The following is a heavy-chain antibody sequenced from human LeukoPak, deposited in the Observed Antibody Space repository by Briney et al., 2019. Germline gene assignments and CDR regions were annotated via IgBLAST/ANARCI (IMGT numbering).Heavy chain of an antibody. V-gene: IGHV3-30-3*01. CDR2: ISYDGSNE. J-gene: IGHJ6*02. Sequence: PGGSLRLSCAASGFTFSSYSMHWVRQAPGKGLEWVAVISYDGSNEYYADSVKGRFTISRDNSKNTLYLQMNSLRAEDTTVYYCARSTVGYCSSTNCYGMDVWGQGTTVTVSS. D-gene: IGHD2-2*01. CDR1: GFTFSSYS. CDR3: ARSTVGYCSSTNCYGMDV.